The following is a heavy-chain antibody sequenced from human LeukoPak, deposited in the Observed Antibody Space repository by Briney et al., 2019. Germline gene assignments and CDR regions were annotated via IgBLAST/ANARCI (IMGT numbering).Heavy chain of an antibody. J-gene: IGHJ5*02. CDR1: GGSISSYY. V-gene: IGHV4-4*07. D-gene: IGHD3-10*01. CDR2: IYTSGST. Sequence: SETLSLTFTVSGGSISSYYWSWIRQPAGKGLEWIGRIYTSGSTNYNPPLKSRVTMSVDTSKNQFSLKLSSVTAADTAVYYCERDSGRYYYGSGSSSNWFDPWGQGTLVTVSS. CDR3: ERDSGRYYYGSGSSSNWFDP.